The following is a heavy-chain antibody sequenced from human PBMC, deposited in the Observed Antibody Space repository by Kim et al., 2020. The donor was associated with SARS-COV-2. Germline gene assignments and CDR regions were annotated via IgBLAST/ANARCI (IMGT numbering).Heavy chain of an antibody. V-gene: IGHV3-21*01. D-gene: IGHD5-12*01. CDR3: ARIGYD. CDR2: SSSSYI. J-gene: IGHJ4*02. Sequence: SSSSYIYYADSVKGRFTISRDNAKNSLYLQMNSLRAEDTAVYYCARIGYDWGQGTLVTVSS.